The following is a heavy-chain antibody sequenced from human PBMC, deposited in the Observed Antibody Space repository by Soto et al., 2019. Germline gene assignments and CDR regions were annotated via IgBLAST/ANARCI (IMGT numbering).Heavy chain of an antibody. CDR3: ARIGNPDASLACDY. CDR1: GGSISIGVYY. Sequence: QVQLQESGPGLVKPSQTLSLTCTVSGGSISIGVYYWNWIRQHPGKGLEWIGYTYHPGSTYYNPSIESRVTVSVDPSQTQFSLKLSSVTAADTAVYYWARIGNPDASLACDYWGQGTLVTVSS. V-gene: IGHV4-31*03. J-gene: IGHJ4*02. D-gene: IGHD2-2*01. CDR2: TYHPGST.